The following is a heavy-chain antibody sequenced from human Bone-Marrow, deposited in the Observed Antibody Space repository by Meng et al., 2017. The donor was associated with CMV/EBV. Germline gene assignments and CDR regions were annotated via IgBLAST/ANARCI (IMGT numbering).Heavy chain of an antibody. V-gene: IGHV3-48*03. Sequence: GESLKISCAASGFTFSSYEMNWVRQAPGKGLEWVSYISSSGSTIYYADSVKGRFTISRDNAKNSLYLQMNSLRAEDTAVYYCARAPYYDFWSGYYWGFDYWGQGTRVTVSS. CDR3: ARAPYYDFWSGYYWGFDY. CDR2: ISSSGSTI. CDR1: GFTFSSYE. D-gene: IGHD3-3*01. J-gene: IGHJ4*02.